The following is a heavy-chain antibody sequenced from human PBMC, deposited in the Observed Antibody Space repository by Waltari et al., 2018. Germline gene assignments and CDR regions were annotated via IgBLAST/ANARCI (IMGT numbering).Heavy chain of an antibody. CDR2: ISSSSSYI. D-gene: IGHD2-2*01. J-gene: IGHJ3*02. V-gene: IGHV3-21*01. Sequence: EVQLVESGGGLVKPGGSLRLSCAASGFTFSSYSMNWVRQAPGKGLEWVSSISSSSSYIDYADSVKGRFTISRDNAKNSLYLQMNSLRAEDTAVYYCARRYQRSRLDAFDIWGQGTMVTVSS. CDR1: GFTFSSYS. CDR3: ARRYQRSRLDAFDI.